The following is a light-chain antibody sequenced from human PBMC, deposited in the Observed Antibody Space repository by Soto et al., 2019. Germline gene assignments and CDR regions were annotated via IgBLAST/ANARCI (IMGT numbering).Light chain of an antibody. CDR3: QQYGSSPWT. J-gene: IGKJ1*01. CDR2: GAS. V-gene: IGKV3-20*01. Sequence: EIVLTQSPGTLSLSPGERATLSCRVSQSVSSSYLAWYQQKPGQAPRLLIYGASSRATGIPDRFSGSGSGTDFTLTSSRLEPEDFAVYYGQQYGSSPWTFGQGTKVEIK. CDR1: QSVSSSY.